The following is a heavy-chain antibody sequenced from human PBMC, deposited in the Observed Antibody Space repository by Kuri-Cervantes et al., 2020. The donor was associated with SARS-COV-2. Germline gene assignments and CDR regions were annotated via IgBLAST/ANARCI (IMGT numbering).Heavy chain of an antibody. Sequence: SCAVYGGSLSGYYWSWIRQPPGKGLEWIGEINHSGSTNYNPSLKSRVTISVDTSKNQFSLKLSSVTAADTAVYYCARRAKHWYFDLWGRGTLVTVSS. D-gene: IGHD4/OR15-4a*01. V-gene: IGHV4-34*01. CDR1: GGSLSGYY. J-gene: IGHJ2*01. CDR3: ARRAKHWYFDL. CDR2: INHSGST.